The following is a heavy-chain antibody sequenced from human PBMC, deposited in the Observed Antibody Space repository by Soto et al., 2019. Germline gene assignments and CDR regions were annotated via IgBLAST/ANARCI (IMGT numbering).Heavy chain of an antibody. CDR1: GASLDRGNYY. CDR2: TYYNGNA. D-gene: IGHD3-22*01. CDR3: ARHFVAVVIKGWGY. J-gene: IGHJ4*02. V-gene: IGHV4-39*01. Sequence: SETLSLTCNVSGASLDRGNYYWDWIRQSPGKGLEWIGTTYYNGNAYYNPSLRSRVTMSVDTSKNQFSLKLMSVTAADTAVYYCARHFVAVVIKGWGYWGQGTLVTVSS.